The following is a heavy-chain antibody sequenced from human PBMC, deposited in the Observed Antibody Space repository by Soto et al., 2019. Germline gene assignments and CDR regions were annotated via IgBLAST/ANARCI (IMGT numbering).Heavy chain of an antibody. CDR2: IDPSDSYT. J-gene: IGHJ6*02. CDR3: ARPIFGVVISEYYGMDV. CDR1: GYSFTSYW. Sequence: PGESLKISCKGSGYSFTSYWISWVRQMPEKGLEWMGRIDPSDSYTNYSPSFQGHVTISADKSISTAYLQWSSLKASDTAMYYCARPIFGVVISEYYGMDVWGQGTTVTVSS. V-gene: IGHV5-10-1*01. D-gene: IGHD3-3*01.